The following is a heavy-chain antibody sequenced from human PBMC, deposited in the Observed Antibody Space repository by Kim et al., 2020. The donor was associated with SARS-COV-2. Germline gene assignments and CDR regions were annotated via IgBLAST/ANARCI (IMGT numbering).Heavy chain of an antibody. Sequence: TTSYNPSRKSRDFISEDTSKNQFSLGLSSVTAADTAVYYCARVGNYEGYYWGQGTLVTVSS. D-gene: IGHD4-4*01. V-gene: IGHV4-31*02. CDR3: ARVGNYEGYY. J-gene: IGHJ4*02. CDR2: TT.